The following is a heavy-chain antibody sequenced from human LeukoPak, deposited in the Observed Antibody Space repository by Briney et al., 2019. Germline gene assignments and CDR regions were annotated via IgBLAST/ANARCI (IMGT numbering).Heavy chain of an antibody. J-gene: IGHJ4*02. Sequence: ASVKVSCKASGYTFTSYGISWVRQAPGQGLEWMGWISAYNGNTNYAQKLQGRVTMTTDTSTSTAYMELRSLRSDDTAVYYCARGTTELRYFDWLSHYFGYWGQGTLVTVSS. CDR1: GYTFTSYG. CDR3: ARGTTELRYFDWLSHYFGY. D-gene: IGHD3-9*01. CDR2: ISAYNGNT. V-gene: IGHV1-18*01.